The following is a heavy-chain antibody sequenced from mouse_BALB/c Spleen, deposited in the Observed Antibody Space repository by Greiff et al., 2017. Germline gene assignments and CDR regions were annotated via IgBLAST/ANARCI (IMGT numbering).Heavy chain of an antibody. Sequence: EVKLMESGPELVKPGASVKISCKASGYSFTGYFMNWVKQSHGKSLEWIGRINPYNGDTFYNQKFKGKATLTVDKSSSTAHMELLSLTSEDSAVYYCRRGLSEVRHASAMDYWGQGTSVTVSS. CDR1: GYSFTGYF. J-gene: IGHJ4*01. CDR2: INPYNGDT. V-gene: IGHV1-37*01. D-gene: IGHD2-14*01. CDR3: RRGLSEVRHASAMDY.